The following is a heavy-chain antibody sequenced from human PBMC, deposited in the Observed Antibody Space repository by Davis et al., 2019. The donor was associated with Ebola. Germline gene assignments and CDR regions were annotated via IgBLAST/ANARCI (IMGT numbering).Heavy chain of an antibody. CDR2: LGTSANT. J-gene: IGHJ4*02. V-gene: IGHV3-23*01. CDR3: MKARYYSTWRGGFDS. Sequence: GESLKISCAASGFIFRNYVMSWVRQAPGKGLEWVSTLGTSANTYYAASVKGRFTISRDNSKNTLYLQMSSLRAEDTAVYCCMKARYYSTWRGGFDSWGQGALVTVSS. CDR1: GFIFRNYV. D-gene: IGHD6-13*01.